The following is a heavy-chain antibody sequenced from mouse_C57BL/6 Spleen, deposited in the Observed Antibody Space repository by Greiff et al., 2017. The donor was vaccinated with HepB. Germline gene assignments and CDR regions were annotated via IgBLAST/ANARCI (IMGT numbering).Heavy chain of an antibody. CDR2: IYPSASET. Sequence: QVQLQQPGPELVRPGSSVKLSCKASGYTFTSYWMDWVKPRPGQGLEWIGNIYPSASETHYNQTFKDKATFTVDKSSSTAYMELSSLTSEDSAVYYCARYAGNYEGDLDYWGQGTTLTVSS. J-gene: IGHJ2*01. D-gene: IGHD2-1*01. V-gene: IGHV1-61*01. CDR1: GYTFTSYW. CDR3: ARYAGNYEGDLDY.